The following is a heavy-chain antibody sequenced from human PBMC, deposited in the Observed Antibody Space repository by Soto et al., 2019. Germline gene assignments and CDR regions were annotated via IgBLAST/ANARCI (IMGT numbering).Heavy chain of an antibody. J-gene: IGHJ5*02. CDR2: ISYDGSNK. CDR3: ATVTTIFGVVSGFDP. D-gene: IGHD3-3*01. V-gene: IGHV3-30*03. Sequence: GRXLRLSCAASGFTFSSYGMHWVRQAQEKGLEWVAVISYDGSNKYYADSVKGRFTISRDNSKNPLYLQMNSLRAEDTSVYYCATVTTIFGVVSGFDPWGQGTLVTVSS. CDR1: GFTFSSYG.